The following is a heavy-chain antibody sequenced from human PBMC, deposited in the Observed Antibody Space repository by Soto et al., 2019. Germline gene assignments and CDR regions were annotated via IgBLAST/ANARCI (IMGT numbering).Heavy chain of an antibody. Sequence: GASVKVSCKASGYTFTSYGISWVRQAPGQGLEWMGGISAYNGNTNYAQKLQGRVTMTTDTSTSTAYMELSSLRSDDTAVYYCVRLGGGGFWSGYYDYYYGMDVWGQGTTVTVSS. V-gene: IGHV1-18*01. J-gene: IGHJ6*02. D-gene: IGHD3-3*01. CDR3: VRLGGGGFWSGYYDYYYGMDV. CDR2: ISAYNGNT. CDR1: GYTFTSYG.